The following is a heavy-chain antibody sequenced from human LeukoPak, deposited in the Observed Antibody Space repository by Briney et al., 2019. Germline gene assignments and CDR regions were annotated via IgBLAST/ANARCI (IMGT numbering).Heavy chain of an antibody. Sequence: GGSLRLSCAASGFTLSSYAMSWVRQAPGKGLEWVSAISGSGGSTYYADSVKGRFTISRDNSKNTLYLQMNSLRAEDTAVYYCAKDQSWELLQAYFDYWGQGTLVTVSS. CDR3: AKDQSWELLQAYFDY. CDR2: ISGSGGST. D-gene: IGHD1-26*01. CDR1: GFTLSSYA. V-gene: IGHV3-23*01. J-gene: IGHJ4*02.